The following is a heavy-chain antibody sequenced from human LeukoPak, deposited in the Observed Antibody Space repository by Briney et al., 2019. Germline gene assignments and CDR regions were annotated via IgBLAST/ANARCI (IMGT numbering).Heavy chain of an antibody. CDR1: GFTVSSNH. CDR3: ARDRGGENCGGDCYSAFDP. D-gene: IGHD2-21*02. Sequence: GGAVRLSCAASGFTVSSNHMTWVRQAPGKGLEWVAAIGCSGAYTNHADSVQGRLTISRDNSKNTLYLQMNNLRVEDTALYYCARDRGGENCGGDCYSAFDPWGQGTLVTASS. V-gene: IGHV3-23*01. J-gene: IGHJ5*02. CDR2: IGCSGAYT.